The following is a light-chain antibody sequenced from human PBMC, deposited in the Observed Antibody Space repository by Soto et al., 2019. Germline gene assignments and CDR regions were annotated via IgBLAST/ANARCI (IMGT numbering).Light chain of an antibody. J-gene: IGKJ2*01. Sequence: DIVMTQSPDSLAVSLGERATINCKSSQSILYRSNNKNYLAWYQQKPGQPPKLLIYWASSRESGVPDRFSGSGSATDFTLTISSLQAEDVAVYYCQQYYSTPLTFGQGTKLEIK. CDR3: QQYYSTPLT. CDR1: QSILYRSNNKNY. CDR2: WAS. V-gene: IGKV4-1*01.